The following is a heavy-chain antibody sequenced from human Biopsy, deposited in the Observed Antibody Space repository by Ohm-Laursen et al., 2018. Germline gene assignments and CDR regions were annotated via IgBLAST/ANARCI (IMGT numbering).Heavy chain of an antibody. D-gene: IGHD3-10*01. CDR2: MNPDSGNP. Sequence: ASVKVSCKTSGYTFTSYEINWVRQATGQGLEWMGGMNPDSGNPGYAQNFQGRVTMTRNTSISTAYMELSSLRSEDTAVYFCARADPPLRYYGSGSSNWFDPWGQGTLVTVSS. CDR1: GYTFTSYE. J-gene: IGHJ5*02. V-gene: IGHV1-8*01. CDR3: ARADPPLRYYGSGSSNWFDP.